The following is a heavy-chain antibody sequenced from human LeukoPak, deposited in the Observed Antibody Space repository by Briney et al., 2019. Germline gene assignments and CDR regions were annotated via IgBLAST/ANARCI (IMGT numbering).Heavy chain of an antibody. CDR3: ARLIVGGSSNGWFDP. CDR1: GYTFTSYW. CDR2: IYPGDSDT. V-gene: IGHV5-51*01. D-gene: IGHD1-26*01. J-gene: IGHJ5*02. Sequence: GESLKISCQSSGYTFTSYWIGWVRQMPGKGLQWMGIIYPGDSDTTYSPSFQGQVTISADKSISTAYLQWSSLKASDTAIYYCARLIVGGSSNGWFDPWGQGTLVTVSS.